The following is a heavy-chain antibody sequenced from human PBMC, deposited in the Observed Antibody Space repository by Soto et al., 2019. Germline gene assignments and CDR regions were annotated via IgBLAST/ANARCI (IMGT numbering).Heavy chain of an antibody. CDR2: FRTGGDDGTT. V-gene: IGHV3-23*01. D-gene: IGHD3-10*01. CDR1: GFTFSSYS. CDR3: AKKVNSGPGSQYFDY. J-gene: IGHJ4*02. Sequence: GSLGLSCAASGFTFSSYSMSWVRQAPGKGLEWVSGFRTGGDDGTTYYADSVKGRFTISRDNSKNTLFLQMNSLRAEDTAIYYCAKKVNSGPGSQYFDYWGQGTLVTVSS.